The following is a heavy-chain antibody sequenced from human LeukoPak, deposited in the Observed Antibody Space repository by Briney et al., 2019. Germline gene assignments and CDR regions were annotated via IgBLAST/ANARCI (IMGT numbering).Heavy chain of an antibody. CDR3: ASTTYYYGSGTLRY. CDR2: IYSGGST. CDR1: GFTFSSYS. V-gene: IGHV3-53*01. Sequence: GGSLRLSCAASGFTFSSYSMNWVRQAPGKGLEWVSVIYSGGSTYYADSVKGRFTISRDNSKNTLYLQMNSLRAEDTAVYYCASTTYYYGSGTLRYWGQGTLVTVSS. D-gene: IGHD3-10*01. J-gene: IGHJ4*02.